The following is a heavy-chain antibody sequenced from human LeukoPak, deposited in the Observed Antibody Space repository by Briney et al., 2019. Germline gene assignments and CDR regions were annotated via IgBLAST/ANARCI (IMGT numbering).Heavy chain of an antibody. V-gene: IGHV3-15*01. CDR3: TTSRAAGTEASFDP. CDR1: GFTFSNAG. D-gene: IGHD6-13*01. J-gene: IGHJ5*02. CDR2: IKSKTDGGTT. Sequence: GGSLRLSCAASGFTFSNAGMSWVRQAPGKGVEWVGRIKSKTDGGTTDYAAPVKGRFTISRDDSKDTLYVKMTSLKTEDTAVYCCTTSRAAGTEASFDPWGQGTLVTVSS.